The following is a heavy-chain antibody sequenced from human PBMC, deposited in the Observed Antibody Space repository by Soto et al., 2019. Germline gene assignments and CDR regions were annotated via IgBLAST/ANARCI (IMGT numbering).Heavy chain of an antibody. CDR1: GGSFSGYY. CDR2: INHSGST. D-gene: IGHD5-18*01. J-gene: IGHJ4*02. Sequence: SETLSLTCAVCGGSFSGYYWSWIRQPPGKGLEWIGEINHSGSTNYNPSLKSRVTISVDTSKNQFSLKLGSVTAADTAVYYCARGQRRGYSYGRYFDYWGQGTLVTVSS. CDR3: ARGQRRGYSYGRYFDY. V-gene: IGHV4-34*01.